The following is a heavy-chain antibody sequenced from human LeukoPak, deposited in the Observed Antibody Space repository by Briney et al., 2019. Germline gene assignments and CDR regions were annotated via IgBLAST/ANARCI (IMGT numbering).Heavy chain of an antibody. Sequence: GGSLRLSCAASGFTFDDYAMHWVRQAPGKGLEWVSGISWNSGSIGYADSVKGRFTISRDNAKNSLYLQMNSLRAEDTAVYYCARDRAGISEVWGKGTTVTVSS. CDR3: ARDRAGISEV. CDR2: ISWNSGSI. D-gene: IGHD2-15*01. V-gene: IGHV3-9*01. CDR1: GFTFDDYA. J-gene: IGHJ6*04.